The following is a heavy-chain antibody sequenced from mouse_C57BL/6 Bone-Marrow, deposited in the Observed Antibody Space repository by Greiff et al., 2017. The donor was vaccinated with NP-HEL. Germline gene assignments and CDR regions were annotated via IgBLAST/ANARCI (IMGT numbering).Heavy chain of an antibody. D-gene: IGHD2-12*01. V-gene: IGHV3-6*01. J-gene: IGHJ4*01. CDR3: ARRGIRHLAMDY. CDR2: ISYDGSN. Sequence: EVQLVESGPGLVKPSQSLSLTCSVTGYSITSGYYWNWIRQFPGNKLEWMGYISYDGSNNYNPSLKNRISITRDTSKNQFFLKLNSVTTEDTATYYCARRGIRHLAMDYWGQGTSVTVSS. CDR1: GYSITSGYY.